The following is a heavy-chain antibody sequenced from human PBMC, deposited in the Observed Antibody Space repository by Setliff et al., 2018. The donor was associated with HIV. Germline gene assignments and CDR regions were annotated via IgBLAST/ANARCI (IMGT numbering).Heavy chain of an antibody. D-gene: IGHD3-22*01. J-gene: IGHJ3*02. Sequence: GGSLRLSCVCSGFDFSDYWMSWVRQAPGKGLEWVAVISYDGSTKYCTDGRFTISRDSSKSTLYLQMNSLRVEDTAVYYCARDRGYYYDTSGYYYGGNAFDIWGQGTMVTVSS. CDR3: ARDRGYYYDTSGYYYGGNAFDI. CDR1: GFDFSDYW. CDR2: ISYDGSTK. V-gene: IGHV3-30*03.